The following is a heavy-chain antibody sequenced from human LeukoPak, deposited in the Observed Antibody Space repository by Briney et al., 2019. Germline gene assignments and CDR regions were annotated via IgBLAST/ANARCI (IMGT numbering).Heavy chain of an antibody. J-gene: IGHJ4*02. CDR3: ARERSSSGRVYFDY. D-gene: IGHD6-19*01. CDR1: GFTFSNYW. V-gene: IGHV3-7*03. Sequence: GGSLRLSCAASGFTFSNYWMHWVRQAPGKGLEWVANIEQDGSEKNLVDSLKGRFTISRDNANNSLYLQMHSLRVEDTAVYYCARERSSSGRVYFDYWGQGSLVIVPS. CDR2: IEQDGSEK.